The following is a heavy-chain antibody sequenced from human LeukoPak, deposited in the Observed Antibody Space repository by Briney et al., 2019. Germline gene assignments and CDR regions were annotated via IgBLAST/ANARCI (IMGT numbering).Heavy chain of an antibody. D-gene: IGHD6-13*01. V-gene: IGHV4-30-2*01. J-gene: IGHJ6*03. Sequence: SETLSLTCAVSGGSISSGGYSWSWIRQPPGKGLEWIGYIYHSGSTYYNPSLKSRVTISVDRSKNQFSLKLSSVTAADTAVYYCARAGIAAAGTGYYYYYYMDVWGKGTTVTVSS. CDR1: GGSISSGGYS. CDR3: ARAGIAAAGTGYYYYYYMDV. CDR2: IYHSGST.